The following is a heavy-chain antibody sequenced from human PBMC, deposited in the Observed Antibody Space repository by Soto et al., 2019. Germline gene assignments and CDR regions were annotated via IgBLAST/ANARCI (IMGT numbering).Heavy chain of an antibody. CDR3: AGGELDLSSFRFDP. D-gene: IGHD1-7*01. CDR1: GGSXSSYY. J-gene: IGHJ5*01. CDR2: IYYTGST. Sequence: SETLSLTCSVSGGSXSSYYWSWIWQPPGKGLECIGYIYYTGSTNYNPSLKSRVTISVDTSKNQFSLNLSSVTAADTAGYYCAGGELDLSSFRFDPSGQRTLVTFSS. V-gene: IGHV4-59*08.